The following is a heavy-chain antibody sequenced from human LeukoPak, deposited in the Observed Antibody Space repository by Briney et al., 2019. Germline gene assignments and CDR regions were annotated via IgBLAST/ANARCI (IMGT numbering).Heavy chain of an antibody. CDR3: ARETSVTQTAAFDI. Sequence: ASVKVSCKASEYTFTRHTIHWVRQAPGQRLEWMGWINAGNGDTKYSQNFQGTVSITRDTSASTAYMELSSLRSEDTAVYYCARETSVTQTAAFDIWGQGTMVTVSS. CDR2: INAGNGDT. CDR1: EYTFTRHT. J-gene: IGHJ3*02. V-gene: IGHV1-3*01. D-gene: IGHD4-17*01.